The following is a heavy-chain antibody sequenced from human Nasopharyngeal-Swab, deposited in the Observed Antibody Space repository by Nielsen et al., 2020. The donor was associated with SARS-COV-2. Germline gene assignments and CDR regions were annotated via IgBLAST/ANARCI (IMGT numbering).Heavy chain of an antibody. CDR1: GGSLNNYW. Sequence: SETLSPTCAVYGGSLNNYWWSWIRQTPGKGLEWIGEIYHRVTTNYNPSLKSRVTISVDTSKTQSSLDLISVTAADTAVYYCARHIRGWDAFDIWGQGTTVTVSS. V-gene: IGHV4-34*01. D-gene: IGHD6-19*01. J-gene: IGHJ3*02. CDR2: IYHRVTT. CDR3: ARHIRGWDAFDI.